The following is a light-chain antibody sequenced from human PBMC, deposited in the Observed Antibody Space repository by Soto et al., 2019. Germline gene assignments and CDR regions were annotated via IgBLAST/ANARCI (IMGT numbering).Light chain of an antibody. Sequence: IQMTQSPSTLSPTVGDRVTLTCRASQNIDYWLAWYQQKPGKAPKLLIQKASTLQTGVPSRFSGSGSGTEFTLTISTLQPDDFATYFCQQYYSVSMSFGQGTRLEIK. J-gene: IGKJ5*01. CDR2: KAS. V-gene: IGKV1-5*03. CDR3: QQYYSVSMS. CDR1: QNIDYW.